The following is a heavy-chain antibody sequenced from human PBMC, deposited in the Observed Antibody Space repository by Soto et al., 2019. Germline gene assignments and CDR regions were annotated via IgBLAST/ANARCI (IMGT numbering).Heavy chain of an antibody. Sequence: GGSLRLSCAASGFTLSGHWMSWVRQAPGKGLEWVAKIKEDGSEINYVDSVKGRFTISRDNAKNSLYLQMDSLRAEDTAVYYCARDGLPFALDIWGHGTMVTVSS. V-gene: IGHV3-7*03. D-gene: IGHD3-16*01. J-gene: IGHJ3*02. CDR3: ARDGLPFALDI. CDR2: IKEDGSEI. CDR1: GFTLSGHW.